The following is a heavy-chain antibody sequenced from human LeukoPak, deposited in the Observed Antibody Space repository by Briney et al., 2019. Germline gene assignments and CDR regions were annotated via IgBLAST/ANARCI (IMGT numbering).Heavy chain of an antibody. CDR1: GFTFSSYS. CDR3: AKASSGWFSDGMDV. D-gene: IGHD6-19*01. J-gene: IGHJ6*02. V-gene: IGHV3-48*01. Sequence: GGSLRLSCAASGFTFSSYSMNWVRQAPGKGLEWVSYISSSSSTIYYADSVKGRFTISRDNSKNTLYLQMNSLRAEDTAVYYCAKASSGWFSDGMDVWGQGTTVTVSS. CDR2: ISSSSSTI.